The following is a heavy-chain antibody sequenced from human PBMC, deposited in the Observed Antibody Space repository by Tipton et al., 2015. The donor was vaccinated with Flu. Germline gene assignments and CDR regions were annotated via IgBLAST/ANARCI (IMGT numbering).Heavy chain of an antibody. Sequence: TLSLTCTVSGGSMSSYYWNWIRQPPGKRLELIGSIYPSGTTYYNPSLKSRVTISVDTSKSQFSLMLRSVTAADTAVYYCARLSYYDVDLKNFYFDYWGQGALVTVSS. CDR2: IYPSGTT. D-gene: IGHD3-10*02. CDR3: ARLSYYDVDLKNFYFDY. V-gene: IGHV4-59*05. J-gene: IGHJ4*02. CDR1: GGSMSSYY.